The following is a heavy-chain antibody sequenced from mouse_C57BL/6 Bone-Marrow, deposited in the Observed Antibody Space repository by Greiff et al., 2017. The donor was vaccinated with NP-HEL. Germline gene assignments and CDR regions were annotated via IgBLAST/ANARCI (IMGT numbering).Heavy chain of an antibody. D-gene: IGHD1-1*01. CDR3: ARYYGSF. V-gene: IGHV5-6*01. J-gene: IGHJ2*01. CDR1: GFTFSSYG. CDR2: ISSGGSYT. Sequence: EVKLLESGGDLVKPGGSLKLSCAASGFTFSSYGMSWVRQTPDKRLEWVATISSGGSYTYYPDSVKGRFTISRDKAKNTLYLQMSSLKSEDTAMYYGARYYGSFWGQGTTLTVA.